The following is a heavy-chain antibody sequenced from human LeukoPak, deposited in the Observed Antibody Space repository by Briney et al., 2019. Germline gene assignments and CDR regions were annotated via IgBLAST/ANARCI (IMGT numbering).Heavy chain of an antibody. D-gene: IGHD1-14*01. J-gene: IGHJ4*02. CDR3: ARGVEPLAANTLAY. Sequence: GGSLRLSCAASGFTVSSNYMSWVRQAPGKGLEWVSVIYSGGSTYYADSVQGRFTISRDNSKNTLYLEMNSLSPDDTAVYYCARGVEPLAANTLAYWGQGTLVTVSS. V-gene: IGHV3-53*01. CDR1: GFTVSSNY. CDR2: IYSGGST.